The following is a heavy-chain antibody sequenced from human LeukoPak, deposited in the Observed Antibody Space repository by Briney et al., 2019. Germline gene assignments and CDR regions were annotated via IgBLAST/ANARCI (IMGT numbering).Heavy chain of an antibody. Sequence: GGSLRLSCEASGFTFSGEYMSWIRQAPGKGLEWVATVSYDGTDTSYADSVKGRFAIFRDNSKNTLYLQMNSLRTEDTAVYYCVRVSGFCTNGVCPSFDPWGQGTLVTVSS. D-gene: IGHD2-8*01. CDR1: GFTFSGEY. V-gene: IGHV3-30*09. CDR2: VSYDGTDT. CDR3: VRVSGFCTNGVCPSFDP. J-gene: IGHJ5*02.